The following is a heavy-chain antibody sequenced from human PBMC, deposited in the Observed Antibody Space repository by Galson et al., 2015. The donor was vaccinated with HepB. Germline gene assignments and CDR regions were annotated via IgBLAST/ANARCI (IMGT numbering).Heavy chain of an antibody. Sequence: SLRLSCAASGFTFSSYPIYWVRQAPGKGLEWVALISYDGSNEYYADSVKGRFTISRDNSKNTLYLQMNSLRAEDTAVYYCARRSLGTNGAFDTWGQGTTVTVSS. J-gene: IGHJ3*02. D-gene: IGHD1-1*01. V-gene: IGHV3-30-3*01. CDR1: GFTFSSYP. CDR2: ISYDGSNE. CDR3: ARRSLGTNGAFDT.